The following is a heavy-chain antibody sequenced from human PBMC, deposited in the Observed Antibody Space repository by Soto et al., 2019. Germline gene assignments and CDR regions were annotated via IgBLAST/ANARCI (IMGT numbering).Heavy chain of an antibody. J-gene: IGHJ4*02. D-gene: IGHD2-21*02. CDR2: IRNKANSYGT. CDR3: TRQTGPGGHSQLDY. V-gene: IGHV3-73*02. Sequence: EVQLVESGGDLVQPGESLKLSCAASGFTFSGSAMHWVRQASGKGLEWLGRIRNKANSYGTAYAATVKGRFTISRDDSKNMAYLQMNSLKTEDTAVYFCTRQTGPGGHSQLDYWGQGTLVTVSS. CDR1: GFTFSGSA.